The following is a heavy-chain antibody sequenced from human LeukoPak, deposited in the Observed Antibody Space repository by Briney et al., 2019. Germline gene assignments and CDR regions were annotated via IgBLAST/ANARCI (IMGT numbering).Heavy chain of an antibody. CDR1: GGPISTHY. D-gene: IGHD3-10*01. CDR3: ARGATFRGTYYMDV. J-gene: IGHJ6*03. CDR2: NDYSGST. V-gene: IGHV4-59*11. Sequence: SETLSLTCIVSGGPISTHYWSWRRQPPGKGLEWIGYNDYSGSTNYNPSLKSRVTISVDTSKNQFSLKLNSVTAADTAVYYCARGATFRGTYYMDVWGKGTTVTVSS.